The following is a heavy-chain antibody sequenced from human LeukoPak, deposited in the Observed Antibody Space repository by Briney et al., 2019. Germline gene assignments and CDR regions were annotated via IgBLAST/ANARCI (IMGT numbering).Heavy chain of an antibody. CDR2: FKTKYNQV. CDR3: ARSVPDYTRFDY. CDR1: GFTFSDYA. V-gene: IGHV3-23*05. D-gene: IGHD4-11*01. J-gene: IGHJ4*02. Sequence: GGSLRLSCVAPGFTFSDYAMNWVRQAPGKGLEWVSTFKTKYNQVYYAESVRGRFTISTDNSKNTVYLQMNSLRAEDTALYYCARSVPDYTRFDYWGQGALVTVSS.